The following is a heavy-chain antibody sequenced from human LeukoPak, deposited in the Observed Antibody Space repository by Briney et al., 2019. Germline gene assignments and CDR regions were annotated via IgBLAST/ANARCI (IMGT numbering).Heavy chain of an antibody. Sequence: GESLRLSCAASGFTFSSYAMTWVRQAPGKGLEWVSAVSGSGGKTYYAGSVKGRFTISRDNSKNTVSLQMNSLRAEDTAVYYCAKEDRVIAAPYLDYWGQGTLVTVSS. CDR1: GFTFSSYA. D-gene: IGHD6-13*01. CDR2: VSGSGGKT. CDR3: AKEDRVIAAPYLDY. V-gene: IGHV3-23*01. J-gene: IGHJ4*02.